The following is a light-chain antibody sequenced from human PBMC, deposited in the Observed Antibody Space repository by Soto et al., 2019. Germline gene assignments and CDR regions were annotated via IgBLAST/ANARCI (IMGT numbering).Light chain of an antibody. CDR2: DTS. J-gene: IGKJ1*01. V-gene: IGKV3-20*01. CDR3: QQYGSLSWT. Sequence: DIVLTQSSGTLSLSQGERATLSCRASQSLANSFIAWYQQKPGQAPRLLIYDTSSRASGIPDRFSGSGSGTDFTLTISRLETEDFAVFYCQQYGSLSWTFGQGTKVDIK. CDR1: QSLANSF.